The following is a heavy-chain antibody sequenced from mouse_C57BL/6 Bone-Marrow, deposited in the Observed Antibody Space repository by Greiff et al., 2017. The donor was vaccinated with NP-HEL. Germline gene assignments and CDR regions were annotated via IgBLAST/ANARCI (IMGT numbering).Heavy chain of an antibody. CDR3: ARDICSGYFDY. D-gene: IGHD3-2*02. Sequence: EVQLQESGPGLVKPSQTVFLTCTVTGISITTGNYRWSWIRQFPGNKLEWIGYIYYSGTTTYNPSRTSRTTITKDTPKNQLVLEMNSLTAEDTATYYCARDICSGYFDYWGQGTTLTVSS. CDR1: GISITTGNYR. J-gene: IGHJ2*01. V-gene: IGHV3-5*01. CDR2: IYYSGTT.